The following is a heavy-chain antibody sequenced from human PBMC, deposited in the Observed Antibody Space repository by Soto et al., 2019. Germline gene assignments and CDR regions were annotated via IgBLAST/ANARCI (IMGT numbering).Heavy chain of an antibody. J-gene: IGHJ6*02. D-gene: IGHD3-10*01. CDR3: ARDPRVRGVSYYYYGMDV. V-gene: IGHV1-18*01. CDR2: ISAYNGNT. Sequence: ASVKVSCKASGYTFTSYGISWVRQAPGQGLEWMGWISAYNGNTNYAQKLQGRVTMTTDTSTSTAYMELRSLRSDDTAVYYCARDPRVRGVSYYYYGMDVWGQGTTVTVSS. CDR1: GYTFTSYG.